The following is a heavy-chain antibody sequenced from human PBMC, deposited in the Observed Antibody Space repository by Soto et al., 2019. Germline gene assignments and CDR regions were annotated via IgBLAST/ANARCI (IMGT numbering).Heavy chain of an antibody. J-gene: IGHJ6*02. CDR2: ISGTDPYM. CDR3: ARGSSVRGMNV. V-gene: IGHV3-11*06. CDR1: GFTFSDYY. Sequence: GGSLRLSCAASGFTFSDYYMSWVRQAPGKGLEGVSYISGTDPYMKYADAVRGRFTISRDNAKNSLYLQINSLRDDDTAVYYCARGSSVRGMNVWGQGTPVTVPS. D-gene: IGHD6-13*01.